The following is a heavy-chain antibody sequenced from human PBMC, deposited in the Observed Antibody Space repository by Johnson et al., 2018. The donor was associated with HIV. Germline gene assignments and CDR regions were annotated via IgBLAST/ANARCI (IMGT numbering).Heavy chain of an antibody. CDR1: GFTFSSYA. CDR3: AKGVDYYDSSPADAFDI. D-gene: IGHD3-22*01. Sequence: QVQLVESGGGLVQPGGSLRLSCAASGFTFSSYAMSWVRQAPGKGLEWVAFIRYDGSNKYYAESVKGRFTISRDNSKNTLYLQMNSLRAEDTAVYYCAKGVDYYDSSPADAFDIWGQVTMVTVSS. V-gene: IGHV3-30*02. CDR2: IRYDGSNK. J-gene: IGHJ3*02.